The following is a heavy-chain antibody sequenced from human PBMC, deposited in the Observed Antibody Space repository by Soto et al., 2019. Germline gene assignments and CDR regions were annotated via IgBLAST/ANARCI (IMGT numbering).Heavy chain of an antibody. D-gene: IGHD6-6*01. Sequence: LSLTCSVYGSSVSSGSHYWSWIRQSPGKGLELIGFIYYSVSTNYNPSLKSRVTISVDTSKNQFSLKVSSVTAADTAVYFCARDPLGYSSSHVXDQWGQGTMVTXS. CDR1: GSSVSSGSHY. V-gene: IGHV4-61*01. J-gene: IGHJ4*02. CDR2: IYYSVST. CDR3: ARDPLGYSSSHVXDQ.